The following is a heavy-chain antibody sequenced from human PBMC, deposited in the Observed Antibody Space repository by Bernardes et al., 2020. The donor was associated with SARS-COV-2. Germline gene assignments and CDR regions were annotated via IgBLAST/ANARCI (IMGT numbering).Heavy chain of an antibody. CDR2: IKGDGSQR. D-gene: IGHD3-9*01. Sequence: GGSLRLSCAASGFTFSSYWMSWVRQAPGKGLEWVANIKGDGSQRSSVDSVRGRFTISRDNAKNLLYLQMESLTAEDTAIYYCSNNQYDILAGYGLRWGQGTLVTVSS. V-gene: IGHV3-7*01. CDR1: GFTFSSYW. CDR3: SNNQYDILAGYGLR. J-gene: IGHJ4*02.